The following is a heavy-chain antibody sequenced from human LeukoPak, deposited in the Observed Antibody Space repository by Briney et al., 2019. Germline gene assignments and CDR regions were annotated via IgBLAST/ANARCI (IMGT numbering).Heavy chain of an antibody. J-gene: IGHJ3*02. CDR1: GCSFTAYY. CDR3: ARDEDADPENAFDI. V-gene: IGHV1-2*02. D-gene: IGHD2-15*01. Sequence: GASVKVSCKASGCSFTAYYIHWVRQAPGQGLEWMGWINPHRGDTNYAQNFQGRVTLTRDTSITTAYTELSSLRSDDTAVFYCARDEDADPENAFDIWGQGTMVTVSS. CDR2: INPHRGDT.